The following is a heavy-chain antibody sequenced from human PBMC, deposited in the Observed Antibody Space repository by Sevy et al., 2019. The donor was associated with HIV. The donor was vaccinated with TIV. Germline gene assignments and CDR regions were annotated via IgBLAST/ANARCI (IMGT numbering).Heavy chain of an antibody. J-gene: IGHJ3*02. V-gene: IGHV5-51*01. CDR2: FYPGNSDV. Sequence: GESLKISCKGSGYIFKNYWIGWVRQVPGKGLEWMGIFYPGNSDVRYSPSFQGHVTISADKSISAAYLQWRSLKASDTAMYFCARGLYYYDSSGYSDAFDIWGQGTMVTVS. CDR3: ARGLYYYDSSGYSDAFDI. D-gene: IGHD3-22*01. CDR1: GYIFKNYW.